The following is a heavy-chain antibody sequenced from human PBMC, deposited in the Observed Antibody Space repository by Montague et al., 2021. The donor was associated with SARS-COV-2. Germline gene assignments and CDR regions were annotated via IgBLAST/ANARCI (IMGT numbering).Heavy chain of an antibody. CDR3: ARESRITMLVVVITSAFDI. D-gene: IGHD3-22*01. V-gene: IGHV3-48*03. Sequence: SLRLSCAASGFPFSSYEMNWVRQAPGKGLEWVSYISSSGGTTFYADSVRGRFTISRDNAKNSLYLQMNSLRAEDTAVYYCARESRITMLVVVITSAFDIWGQGIMVTVSS. CDR2: ISSSGGTT. CDR1: GFPFSSYE. J-gene: IGHJ3*02.